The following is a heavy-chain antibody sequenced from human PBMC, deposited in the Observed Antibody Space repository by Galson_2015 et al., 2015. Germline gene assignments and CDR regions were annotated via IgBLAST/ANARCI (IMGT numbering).Heavy chain of an antibody. Sequence: SVKVSCKASGGTFSSYTISWVRQAPGQGLEWMGRIIPILGIANYAQKFQGRVTITADKSTSTAYMELSSLRSEDTAVYYCAREWDLGATPPFDYGGQGTLVTVSS. CDR3: AREWDLGATPPFDY. V-gene: IGHV1-69*04. J-gene: IGHJ4*02. D-gene: IGHD1-26*01. CDR1: GGTFSSYT. CDR2: IIPILGIA.